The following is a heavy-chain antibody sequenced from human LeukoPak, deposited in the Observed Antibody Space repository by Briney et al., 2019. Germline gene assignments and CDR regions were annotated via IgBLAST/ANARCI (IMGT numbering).Heavy chain of an antibody. V-gene: IGHV7-4-1*01. J-gene: IGHJ4*02. D-gene: IGHD3-22*01. CDR1: GYTFTSYA. CDR3: ARRYSSGYVDY. CDR2: INTNTGNP. Sequence: ASVKVSCKASGYTFTSYAMNWVRQAPGQRPEWMGRINTNTGNPTHAQGFTGRFVFSLDTSVTTAYLQIGSLKAEDTAMYYCARRYSSGYVDYWGQGTLVTVSS.